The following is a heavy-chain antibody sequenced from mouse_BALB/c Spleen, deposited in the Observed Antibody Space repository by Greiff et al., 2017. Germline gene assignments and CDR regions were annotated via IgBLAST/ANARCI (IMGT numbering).Heavy chain of an antibody. CDR1: GYTFTSYW. D-gene: IGHD1-2*01. V-gene: IGHV1-69*02. J-gene: IGHJ2*01. CDR2: IDPSDSET. Sequence: VQLQQPGAELVKPGAPVKLSCKASGYTFTSYWMNWVKQRPGRGLEWIGRIDPSDSETHYNQKFKDKATLTVDKSSSTAYIQLSSLTSEDSAVYYCGTMDYYGSSFDYWGQGTTLTVSS. CDR3: GTMDYYGSSFDY.